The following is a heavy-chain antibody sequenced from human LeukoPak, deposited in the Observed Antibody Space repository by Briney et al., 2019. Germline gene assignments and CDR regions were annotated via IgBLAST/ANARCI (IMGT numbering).Heavy chain of an antibody. CDR2: LSPNSGDT. V-gene: IGHV1-2*02. D-gene: IGHD6-13*01. CDR3: ARATDISSWYLAY. CDR1: GYTFTAYY. J-gene: IGHJ4*02. Sequence: GASVKVFCKASGYTFTAYYMHWARQAPGQELEWMGWLSPNSGDTKFAQKFQGRVTMTRDTSISTAYMELSRLRSDDTAVYYCARATDISSWYLAYWGQGTLVTVSS.